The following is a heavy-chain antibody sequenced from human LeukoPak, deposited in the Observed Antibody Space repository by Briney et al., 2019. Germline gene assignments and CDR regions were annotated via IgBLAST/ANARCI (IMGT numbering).Heavy chain of an antibody. Sequence: GASVRLSCKASGYTFTRYYIHWVRQAPGQGLEWMGTINPPSGTTTYAQKFQGRLTLTRDTATSTVYMELSSLRAEDTAFYYCARESLEMATNAFDIWGQGTLVTVSS. CDR2: INPPSGTT. J-gene: IGHJ3*02. CDR1: GYTFTRYY. V-gene: IGHV1-46*01. D-gene: IGHD5-24*01. CDR3: ARESLEMATNAFDI.